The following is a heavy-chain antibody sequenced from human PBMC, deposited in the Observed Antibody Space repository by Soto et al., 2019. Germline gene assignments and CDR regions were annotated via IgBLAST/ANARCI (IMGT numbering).Heavy chain of an antibody. D-gene: IGHD3-3*01. V-gene: IGHV3-53*01. CDR3: ARARYFWSDYYQVYNYGMDV. CDR1: GFTGSSNY. CDR2: VCSGAST. Sequence: SLRLSCAASGFTGSSNYMSWVRQAPGKGLEWVAVVCSGASTYYADSVKGRFTISRDNSKNTKYLQMNSLRAEDTAVDYCARARYFWSDYYQVYNYGMDVWGQGTTVTVSS. J-gene: IGHJ6*02.